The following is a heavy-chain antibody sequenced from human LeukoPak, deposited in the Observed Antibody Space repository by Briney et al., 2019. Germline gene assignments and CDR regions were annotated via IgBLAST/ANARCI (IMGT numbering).Heavy chain of an antibody. D-gene: IGHD3-10*01. V-gene: IGHV3-23*01. CDR3: AKPYYGSGSYYGFNYYAFDY. CDR2: ISGSGGST. CDR1: GFTFSSYA. J-gene: IGHJ4*02. Sequence: GGSLRHSCAASGFTFSSYAMSWVRQAPGKGLEWVSIISGSGGSTNYADSVKGRFTISRDNSKNTLYLQMNSLRAEDTAVYYCAKPYYGSGSYYGFNYYAFDYLGQRTLVTVSS.